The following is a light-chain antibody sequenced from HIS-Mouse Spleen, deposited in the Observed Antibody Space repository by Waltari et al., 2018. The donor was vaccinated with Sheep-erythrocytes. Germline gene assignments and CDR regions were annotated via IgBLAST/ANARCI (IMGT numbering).Light chain of an antibody. J-gene: IGLJ3*02. Sequence: QSALTQPPSASGSPGQSVTISCTGTSSDVGGYNYVSWYQQHPGKAPKLMLSEVSNRPSGVPDRVAGSKSGSRASLTVSGLQAEDEADYYCRSYAGSNSWVFGGGTKLTVL. CDR2: EVS. CDR3: RSYAGSNSWV. V-gene: IGLV2-8*01. CDR1: SSDVGGYNY.